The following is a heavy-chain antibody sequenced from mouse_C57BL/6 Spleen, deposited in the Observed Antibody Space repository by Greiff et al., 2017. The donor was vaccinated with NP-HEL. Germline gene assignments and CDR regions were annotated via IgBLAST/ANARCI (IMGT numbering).Heavy chain of an antibody. J-gene: IGHJ2*01. D-gene: IGHD1-1*01. V-gene: IGHV1-81*01. CDR3: ARVGVITTVVAFYYFDY. CDR1: GYTFTSYG. CDR2: IYPRSGNT. Sequence: VKLVESGAELARPGASVKLSCKASGYTFTSYGISWVKQRTGQGLEWIGEIYPRSGNTYYNEKFKGKATLTADKSSSTAYMELRSLTSEDSAVYFCARVGVITTVVAFYYFDYWGQGTTLTVSS.